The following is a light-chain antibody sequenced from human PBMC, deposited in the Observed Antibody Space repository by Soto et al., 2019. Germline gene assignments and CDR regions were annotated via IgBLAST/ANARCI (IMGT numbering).Light chain of an antibody. CDR1: QGISTY. Sequence: DIQMTQSPASLSANVGDRDTITCRASQGISTYLNWYQLKPGKAPNLLMYGASYLKSGVPTRFSGSGSGTDFTLTISSLQPEDFAIYYCQQTYTTPEITFGQGTRLEI. J-gene: IGKJ5*01. CDR3: QQTYTTPEIT. V-gene: IGKV1-39*01. CDR2: GAS.